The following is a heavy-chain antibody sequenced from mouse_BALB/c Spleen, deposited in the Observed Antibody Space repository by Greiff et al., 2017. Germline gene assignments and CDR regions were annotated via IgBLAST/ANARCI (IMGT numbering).Heavy chain of an antibody. J-gene: IGHJ4*01. CDR1: GYTFTSYW. Sequence: QGQLQQPGAELVKPGASVKLSCKASGYTFTSYWMHWVKQRPGQGLEWIGEIDPSDSYTNYNQKFKGKATLTVDKSSSTAYMQLSSLTSEDSAVYYCARKGGYYAMDYWGQGTSVTVSS. CDR2: IDPSDSYT. D-gene: IGHD1-1*02. V-gene: IGHV1-69*02. CDR3: ARKGGYYAMDY.